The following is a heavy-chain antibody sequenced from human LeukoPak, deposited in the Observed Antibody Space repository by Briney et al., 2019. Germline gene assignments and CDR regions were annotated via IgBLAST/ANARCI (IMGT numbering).Heavy chain of an antibody. CDR3: AKRGPITMIVAYYFDY. CDR2: ISGSGGST. D-gene: IGHD3-22*01. CDR1: GFTFSSYA. J-gene: IGHJ4*02. V-gene: IGHV3-23*01. Sequence: GGSLRLSCAASGFTFSSYAMSWVRQAPGKGLEWVSAISGSGGSTYYADSVKGRFTISRDNSKNTQYLQMNSLRAEDTAVYYCAKRGPITMIVAYYFDYWGQGTLVTVSS.